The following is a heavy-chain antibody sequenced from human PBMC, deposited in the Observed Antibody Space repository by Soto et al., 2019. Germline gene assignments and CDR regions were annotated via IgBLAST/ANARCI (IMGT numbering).Heavy chain of an antibody. J-gene: IGHJ6*02. CDR3: AREEDAQPNNYSYGMDV. CDR1: GGTFSSYA. CDR2: IIPIFGTA. V-gene: IGHV1-69*01. Sequence: QVQLVQSGAEVKKPGSSVKVSCKASGGTFSSYAISWVRQAPGQGLEWMGGIIPIFGTANYAQKFQGRVTITADESTSTAYMELSSLRSEDTAVYYCAREEDAQPNNYSYGMDVWGQGTTVTVSS.